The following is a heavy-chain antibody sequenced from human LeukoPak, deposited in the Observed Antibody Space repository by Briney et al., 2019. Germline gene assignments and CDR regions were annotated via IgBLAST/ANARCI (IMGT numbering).Heavy chain of an antibody. CDR3: ARVPTVEDYDYVWGSYRPGDWFDP. CDR2: ISGYDGNT. V-gene: IGHV1-18*01. Sequence: ASVKVSCKASGYTFTTHGISWVRQAPGQGLEWMGWISGYDGNTNLAQKFQGRVTLTTDTSTSTAYMELRSLRSDDTAVYYCARVPTVEDYDYVWGSYRPGDWFDPWGQGTLVTVSS. CDR1: GYTFTTHG. D-gene: IGHD3-16*02. J-gene: IGHJ5*02.